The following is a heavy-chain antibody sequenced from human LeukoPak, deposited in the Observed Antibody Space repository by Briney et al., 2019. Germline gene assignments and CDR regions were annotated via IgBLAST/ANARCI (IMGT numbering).Heavy chain of an antibody. J-gene: IGHJ4*02. D-gene: IGHD6-19*01. CDR1: GFTFSSYS. CDR2: ISSSGSTI. V-gene: IGHV3-48*04. Sequence: PGGSLRLPCAASGFTFSSYSMNWVRQAPGKGLEWVSYISSSGSTIYYADSVKGRFTISRDNAKNSLYLQMNSLRAEDTAVYYCARSGKLAVAGTIGWYYFDYWGQGTLVTVSS. CDR3: ARSGKLAVAGTIGWYYFDY.